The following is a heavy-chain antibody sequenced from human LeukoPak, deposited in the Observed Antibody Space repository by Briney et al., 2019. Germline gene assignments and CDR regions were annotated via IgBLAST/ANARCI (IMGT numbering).Heavy chain of an antibody. J-gene: IGHJ5*02. CDR3: VTAGMTSIWSYLRFYP. CDR2: ITSNGGST. Sequence: PGGSLRLSCSASGFTFSTNSMHWVRQAPGKGLEFVSAITSNGGSTYYADSVKGRFTISRDNSKTTLYLQMSSLRAEDTAVYYCVTAGMTSIWSYLRFYPRGQGTLVSVSS. D-gene: IGHD2-2*01. CDR1: GFTFSTNS. V-gene: IGHV3-64D*08.